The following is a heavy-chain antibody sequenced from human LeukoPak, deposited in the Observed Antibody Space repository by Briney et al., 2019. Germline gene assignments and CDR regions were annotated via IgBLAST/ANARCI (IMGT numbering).Heavy chain of an antibody. V-gene: IGHV4-34*01. CDR1: GGSFSGYY. D-gene: IGHD1-14*01. Sequence: PSETLSLTCAVYGGSFSGYYWSWIRQPPGKGLEWIGEINHSGSTNYNPSLKSRVTISVDTSKNQFSLKLSSVTPADTAVYYCARGRGWNHTFDYWGQGTLVTVSS. CDR2: INHSGST. CDR3: ARGRGWNHTFDY. J-gene: IGHJ4*02.